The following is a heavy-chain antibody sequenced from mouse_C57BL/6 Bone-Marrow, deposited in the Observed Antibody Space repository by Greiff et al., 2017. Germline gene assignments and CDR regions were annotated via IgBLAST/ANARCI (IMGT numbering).Heavy chain of an antibody. J-gene: IGHJ2*01. CDR1: GYSITSGYY. V-gene: IGHV3-6*01. CDR2: ISYDGSN. Sequence: EVKLQESGPGLVKPSQSLSLTCSVTGYSITSGYYWNWIRQFPGNKLEWMGYISYDGSNNYNPSLKNRISITRDTSKNQFFLKLNSVTTEDTATYYCARGRWAFDYWGQGTTLTVSS. CDR3: ARGRWAFDY. D-gene: IGHD2-3*01.